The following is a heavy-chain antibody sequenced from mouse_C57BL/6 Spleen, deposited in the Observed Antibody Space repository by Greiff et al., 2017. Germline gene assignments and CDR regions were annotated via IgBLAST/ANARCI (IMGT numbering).Heavy chain of an antibody. D-gene: IGHD1-1*01. CDR1: GYAFTNYL. CDR3: ARNDYYGSSHDY. J-gene: IGHJ2*01. V-gene: IGHV1-54*01. CDR2: INPGSGGT. Sequence: LQESGAELVRPGTSVKVSCKASGYAFTNYLIEWVKQRPGQGLEWIGVINPGSGGTNYNEKFKGKATLTADKSSSTAYMQLSSLTSEDSAVYFCARNDYYGSSHDYWGQGTTLTVSS.